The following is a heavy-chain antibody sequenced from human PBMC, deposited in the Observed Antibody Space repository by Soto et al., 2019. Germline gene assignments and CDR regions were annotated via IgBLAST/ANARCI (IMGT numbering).Heavy chain of an antibody. J-gene: IGHJ4*02. CDR3: AIVSPSLGGFDY. CDR1: GGTFSSYS. Sequence: QVQLVQSGAEVKKPGSSVKVSCKASGGTFSSYSISWVRQAPGQGLEWMGRIIRILGIANYAQKFQGRVTITAYKTTSTAYMELSSLRSEDTDVYYCAIVSPSLGGFDYWRQGTLVTVSS. V-gene: IGHV1-69*02. D-gene: IGHD3-16*01. CDR2: IIRILGIA.